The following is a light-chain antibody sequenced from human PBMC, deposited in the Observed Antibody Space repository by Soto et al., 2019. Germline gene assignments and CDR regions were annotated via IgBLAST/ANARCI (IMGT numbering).Light chain of an antibody. V-gene: IGLV2-8*01. J-gene: IGLJ1*01. CDR2: EVS. CDR1: SSDVGRYNY. Sequence: QSARTQPPSASGSPGQSVTISCTGTSSDVGRYNYISWYQQRPGKAPKLIIYEVSKRPSGVPDRLSGFKYGNTASLTVSGLQAEDEADYYCSSYAGNSRYVFGTGTKVTVL. CDR3: SSYAGNSRYV.